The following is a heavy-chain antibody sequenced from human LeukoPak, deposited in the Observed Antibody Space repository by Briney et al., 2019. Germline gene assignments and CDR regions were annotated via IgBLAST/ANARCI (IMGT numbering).Heavy chain of an antibody. CDR1: GGTFSSYD. CDR2: IIPMFGTA. V-gene: IGHV1-69*06. D-gene: IGHD6-13*01. CDR3: ATAAAGTAYYYYMDV. Sequence: SVKVSCKASGGTFSSYDISWVRQAPGQGLEWMGGIIPMFGTANYAQKFQGRVTISADKSTSTAYMELSSLRSEDTAVYYCATAAAGTAYYYYMDVWGKGTTVTISS. J-gene: IGHJ6*03.